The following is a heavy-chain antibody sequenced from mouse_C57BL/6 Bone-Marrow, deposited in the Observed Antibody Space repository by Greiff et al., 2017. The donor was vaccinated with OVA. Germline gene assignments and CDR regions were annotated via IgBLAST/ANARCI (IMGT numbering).Heavy chain of an antibody. V-gene: IGHV14-2*01. J-gene: IGHJ4*01. CDR2: IDPEDGAT. CDR3: ARAYYYAMDY. CDR1: GFTLTAYY. Sequence: VQLQQSGAELVKPGASVKLSCTASGFTLTAYYMHWVKQRPEPGLEWLGRIDPEDGATNYAPNFQGKATITADTSSNTAYLQLSSLTSEDTAVCYCARAYYYAMDYWGQGTSVTVSS.